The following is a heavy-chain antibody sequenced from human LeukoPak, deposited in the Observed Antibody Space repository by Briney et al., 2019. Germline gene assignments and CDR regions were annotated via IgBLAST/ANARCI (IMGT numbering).Heavy chain of an antibody. Sequence: GASVKLSCKASGYTFTGYYMHWVRQAPGQGLEWMGWINPNSGGTNYAQKFQGRVTMTRDTSISTAYMELSRLRSDDTAVYYCAREGAGTTFYYYYYYMDVWGKGTTVTVSS. V-gene: IGHV1-2*02. CDR1: GYTFTGYY. CDR2: INPNSGGT. J-gene: IGHJ6*03. D-gene: IGHD1-7*01. CDR3: AREGAGTTFYYYYYYMDV.